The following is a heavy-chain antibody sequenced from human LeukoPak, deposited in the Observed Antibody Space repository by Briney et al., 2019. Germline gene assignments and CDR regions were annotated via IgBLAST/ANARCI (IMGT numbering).Heavy chain of an antibody. D-gene: IGHD1-26*01. CDR3: ARDPYSGSYGNYYYYFMDV. CDR1: GFTFSSYS. CDR2: ITSGSSYI. V-gene: IGHV3-21*01. Sequence: TGGSLRLSCAASGFTFSSYSMNWVRQAPGKGLEWVSSITSGSSYIYYADSVKGRFTISRDNAKNSLYLQMNSLRAEDTAVYYCARDPYSGSYGNYYYYFMDVWGKGTTVTISS. J-gene: IGHJ6*03.